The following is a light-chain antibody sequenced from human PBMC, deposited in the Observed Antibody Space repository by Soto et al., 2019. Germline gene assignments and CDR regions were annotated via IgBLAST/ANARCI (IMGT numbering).Light chain of an antibody. CDR3: LQQNTLPYT. J-gene: IGKJ2*01. Sequence: DLQMTQSPSSLSASVGDSVTITCRASQDIRNDLGWYQHKPGKVPKLLIHTASTLQSWVPSRFSGSGSGTEFTLTISSLQPEDFATYYCLQQNTLPYTFGQGTKLEIK. CDR1: QDIRND. V-gene: IGKV1-17*01. CDR2: TAS.